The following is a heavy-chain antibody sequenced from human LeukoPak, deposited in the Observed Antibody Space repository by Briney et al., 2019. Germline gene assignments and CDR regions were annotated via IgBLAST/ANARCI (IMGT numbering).Heavy chain of an antibody. CDR2: IDSDGSNT. CDR1: GFTLSSYW. CDR3: ARGQKAAGLPGDAFDI. V-gene: IGHV3-74*01. J-gene: IGHJ3*02. Sequence: GGSLRLSCAASGFTLSSYWMNWVRQAPGKGLVWVSRIDSDGSNTRYAESVKDRFTISRDNAKNSLYLQMNSLRAEDTAVYYCARGQKAAGLPGDAFDIWGQGTMVTVSS. D-gene: IGHD6-13*01.